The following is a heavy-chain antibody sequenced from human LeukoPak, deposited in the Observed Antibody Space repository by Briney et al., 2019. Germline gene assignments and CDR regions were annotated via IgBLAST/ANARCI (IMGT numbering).Heavy chain of an antibody. CDR3: ARELRGPRCWFDP. Sequence: PSQTLSLTCAVYVYSISSGVYSSSWFRQPPGKGLEWIGYIYHSGSTYYSPSLKSLVTISVDRSKNQCSLKLSSVTAADTAVYYCARELRGPRCWFDPWGQGTLVTVSS. CDR2: IYHSGST. J-gene: IGHJ5*02. V-gene: IGHV4-30-2*01. CDR1: VYSISSGVYS. D-gene: IGHD3-10*01.